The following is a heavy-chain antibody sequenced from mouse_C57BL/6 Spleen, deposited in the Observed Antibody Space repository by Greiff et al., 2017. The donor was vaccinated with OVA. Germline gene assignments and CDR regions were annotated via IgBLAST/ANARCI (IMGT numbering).Heavy chain of an antibody. V-gene: IGHV5-16*01. CDR1: GFTFSDYY. J-gene: IGHJ2*01. D-gene: IGHD2-1*01. CDR2: INYDGSST. CDR3: SRDGGNYSLDY. Sequence: EVKLVESEGGLVQPGSSMKLSCTASGFTFSDYYMAWVRQVPEKGLEWVANINYDGSSTYYLDSLKSRFIISRDNAKNILYLQMSSLKSEDTATYYCSRDGGNYSLDYWGQGTTLTVSS.